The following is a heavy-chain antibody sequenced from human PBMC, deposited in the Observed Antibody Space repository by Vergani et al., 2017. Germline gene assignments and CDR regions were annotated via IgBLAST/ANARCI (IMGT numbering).Heavy chain of an antibody. V-gene: IGHV1-69*13. CDR3: ATWGLLWFGGLLSPARYDYYGMDV. CDR1: GGTFSSYA. CDR2: IIPIFGTA. J-gene: IGHJ6*02. D-gene: IGHD3-10*01. Sequence: QVQLVQSGAEVKKPGSSVKVSCKASGGTFSSYAISWVRQAPGQGLEWMGRIIPIFGTANYAQKFQGRVTITADESTSTAYMELSSLRSEDTAVYYCATWGLLWFGGLLSPARYDYYGMDVWGQGTTVTVSS.